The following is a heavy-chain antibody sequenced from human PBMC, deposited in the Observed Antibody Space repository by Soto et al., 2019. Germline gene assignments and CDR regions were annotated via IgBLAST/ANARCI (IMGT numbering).Heavy chain of an antibody. CDR2: IYYSGRT. CDR3: AKGNITGWTSYFGY. CDR1: GDSISSSRYY. D-gene: IGHD6-19*01. Sequence: SETLSLTCTVSGDSISSSRYYWGWIRQPPGKGLAWIGTIYYSGRTYYNPSLKSRVTISADTSKNQFSLQLSSVTVSDTAFYYCAKGNITGWTSYFGYWGHGTLVTVSS. V-gene: IGHV4-39*01. J-gene: IGHJ4*01.